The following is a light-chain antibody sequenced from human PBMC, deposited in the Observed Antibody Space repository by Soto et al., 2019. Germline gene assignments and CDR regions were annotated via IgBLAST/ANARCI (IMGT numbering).Light chain of an antibody. CDR1: TSNIGNNY. Sequence: QSVLTQPPSVSAAPGQRVTIAYSGSTSNIGNNYVSWYQQLPGTAPKLLIYENDKRPSGVPDRFSGSKSGTSATLDITGLQTGDEADYYCGTWDSSLTALFGGGTKLTVL. CDR2: END. V-gene: IGLV1-51*02. CDR3: GTWDSSLTAL. J-gene: IGLJ2*01.